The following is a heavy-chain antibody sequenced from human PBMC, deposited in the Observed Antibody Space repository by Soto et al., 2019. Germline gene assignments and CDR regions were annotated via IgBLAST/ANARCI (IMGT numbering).Heavy chain of an antibody. D-gene: IGHD6-13*01. CDR1: GFTFRSYG. Sequence: QVQLVESGGGVVQPGRSLRLSCVASGFTFRSYGMHWVRPAPGKGLEWVAVVSYRGNDKKFADSVKGRVTISRDNSKDTLYLQMNSLRPEDTAIYYCAKDGDEAAAGYYFDSCGQGTLFIVSA. CDR2: VSYRGNDK. V-gene: IGHV3-30*18. CDR3: AKDGDEAAAGYYFDS. J-gene: IGHJ4*02.